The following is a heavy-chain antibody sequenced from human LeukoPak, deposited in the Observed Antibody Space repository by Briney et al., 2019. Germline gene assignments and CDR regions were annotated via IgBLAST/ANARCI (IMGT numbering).Heavy chain of an antibody. J-gene: IGHJ6*03. CDR1: GYTFTGYY. D-gene: IGHD2-15*01. CDR2: INPNSGGT. Sequence: ASVKVSCKASGYTFTGYYMHWVRQAPGQGLEWMGWINPNSGGTYYAQKFQGRVTMTRDTSISTAYMELSRLRSDDTAVYYCARALGYCSGGFCCMPSDYYYYYMDVWGKGTTVTVSS. CDR3: ARALGYCSGGFCCMPSDYYYYYMDV. V-gene: IGHV1-2*02.